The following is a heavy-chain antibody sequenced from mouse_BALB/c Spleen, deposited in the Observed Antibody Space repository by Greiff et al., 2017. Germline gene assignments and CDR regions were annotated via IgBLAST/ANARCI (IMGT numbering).Heavy chain of an antibody. V-gene: IGHV14-3*02. Sequence: VQLQQSGAELVKPGASVKLSCTASGFNIKDTYMHWVKQRPEQGLEWIGRIDPANGNTKYDPKFQGKATITAVTSSNTAYLQLSSLTSEDTAVYYCAREEVRHAMDYWGQGTSVTVSS. J-gene: IGHJ4*01. D-gene: IGHD2-14*01. CDR3: AREEVRHAMDY. CDR2: IDPANGNT. CDR1: GFNIKDTY.